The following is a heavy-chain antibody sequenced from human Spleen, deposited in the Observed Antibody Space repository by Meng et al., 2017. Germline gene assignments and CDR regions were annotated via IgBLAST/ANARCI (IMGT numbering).Heavy chain of an antibody. CDR3: ARRSPVIIIAAFDI. Sequence: GESLKISCAASGFTFSSYAMHWVRQAPGKGLEWVAVISYDGSNKYYADSVKGRFTISRDNSKNTLYLQMNSLRAEDTAVYYCARRSPVIIIAAFDIWGQGTMVTVSS. CDR2: ISYDGSNK. V-gene: IGHV3-30*01. CDR1: GFTFSSYA. J-gene: IGHJ3*02. D-gene: IGHD4-23*01.